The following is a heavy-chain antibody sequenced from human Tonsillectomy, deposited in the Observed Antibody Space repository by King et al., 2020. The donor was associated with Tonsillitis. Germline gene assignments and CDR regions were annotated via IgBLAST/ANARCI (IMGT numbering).Heavy chain of an antibody. V-gene: IGHV3-30-3*01. J-gene: IGHJ4*02. Sequence: VQLVESGGGVVQPWRSLTLSCAASGFTFGNYDVNWVRQAPGMGLDWVALTSHGGLNQYASSVKGRFTASRDPSKNTVYLQMNSLRGDDTAVYFCATRDNTWADYWGQGTLVTVSS. CDR3: ATRDNTWADY. D-gene: IGHD5-24*01. CDR1: GFTFGNYD. CDR2: TSHGGLNQ.